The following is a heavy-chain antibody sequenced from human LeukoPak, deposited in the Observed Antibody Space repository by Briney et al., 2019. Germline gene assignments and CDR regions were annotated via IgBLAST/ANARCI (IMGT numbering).Heavy chain of an antibody. CDR2: ISGSGGST. D-gene: IGHD5-18*01. CDR1: GFTFSSYA. V-gene: IGHV3-23*01. CDR3: AKLSLNWMVTSRGCYFDY. Sequence: GGSLRLSCAASGFTFSSYAMSWVRQAPGKGLEWVSAISGSGGSTYYADSVKGRFTISRDNSKNTLYLQMNSLRAEDTAVYYCAKLSLNWMVTSRGCYFDYWGQGTLVTVSS. J-gene: IGHJ4*02.